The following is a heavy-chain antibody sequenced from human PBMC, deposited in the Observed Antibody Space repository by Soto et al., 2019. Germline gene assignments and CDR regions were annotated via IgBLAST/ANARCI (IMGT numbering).Heavy chain of an antibody. J-gene: IGHJ6*02. CDR3: ARGGDSSSSWGYYYGMDV. D-gene: IGHD6-6*01. V-gene: IGHV1-69*06. CDR2: IIPIFGTA. Sequence: QVQLVQSGPEVKKPGSSVKVSCKASGGTFSSYAISWVRQAPGQGLEWMGGIIPIFGTANYAQKFQGRVTITADKSTSTAYMELSSLRSEDTAVYYCARGGDSSSSWGYYYGMDVWGQWTTVTVSS. CDR1: GGTFSSYA.